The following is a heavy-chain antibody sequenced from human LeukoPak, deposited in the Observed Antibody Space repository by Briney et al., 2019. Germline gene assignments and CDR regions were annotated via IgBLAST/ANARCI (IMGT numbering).Heavy chain of an antibody. V-gene: IGHV3-7*01. D-gene: IGHD2-15*01. J-gene: IGHJ4*02. CDR1: GFTFSSYW. Sequence: GGSLRLSCAASGFTFSSYWVSWVRQAPGKGLEWVANIKQDGSEKYYVDSVKGRFTISRDNAKNSLYLQMNSLRAEDTAVYYCARDLCSGGSCYSVWGQGTLVTVSS. CDR3: ARDLCSGGSCYSV. CDR2: IKQDGSEK.